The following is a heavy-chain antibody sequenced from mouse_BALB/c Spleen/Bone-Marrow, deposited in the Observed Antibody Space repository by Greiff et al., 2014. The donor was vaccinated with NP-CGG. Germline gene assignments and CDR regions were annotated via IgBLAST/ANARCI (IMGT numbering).Heavy chain of an antibody. CDR3: ARYYYGSSYFDY. Sequence: VQLKESGAELVKPGASVKLSCTASGFNIKDTYMHWVKQRPEQGLEWIGRIDPANGNTKYGPKFQGKATITADTSSNTAYLQLSSLTSEDTAVYYCARYYYGSSYFDYWGQGTTLTVSS. CDR1: GFNIKDTY. D-gene: IGHD1-1*01. CDR2: IDPANGNT. V-gene: IGHV14-3*02. J-gene: IGHJ2*01.